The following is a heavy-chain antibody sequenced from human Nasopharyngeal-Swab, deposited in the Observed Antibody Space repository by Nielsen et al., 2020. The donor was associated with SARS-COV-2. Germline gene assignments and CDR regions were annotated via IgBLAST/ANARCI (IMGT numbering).Heavy chain of an antibody. D-gene: IGHD1-1*01. Sequence: WVRQAPGQGLEWMGWINTNTGNPTYAQGFTGRFVFSLDTSVSTAYLQISSLKAEDTAVYYCAREERYPRYYYYGMDVWGQGTTVTVSS. CDR3: AREERYPRYYYYGMDV. CDR2: INTNTGNP. V-gene: IGHV7-4-1*02. J-gene: IGHJ6*02.